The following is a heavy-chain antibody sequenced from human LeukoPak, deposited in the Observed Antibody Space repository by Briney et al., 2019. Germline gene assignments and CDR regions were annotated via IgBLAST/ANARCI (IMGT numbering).Heavy chain of an antibody. CDR2: IRSKAYGETA. CDR3: TRDRGAYNLYDY. V-gene: IGHV3-49*02. D-gene: IGHD1-1*01. J-gene: IGHJ4*02. CDR1: GGSISSYH. Sequence: LSLTCTVSGGSISSYHWTWMRQAPGKGLEWVGFIRSKAYGETADYAASVKGRFTISRDDSKAIAYLQMNSLKTEDTAVYHCTRDRGAYNLYDYWGQGTLVTVSS.